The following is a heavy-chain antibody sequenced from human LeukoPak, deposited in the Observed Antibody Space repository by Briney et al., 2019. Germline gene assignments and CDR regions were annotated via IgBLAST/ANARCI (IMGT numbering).Heavy chain of an antibody. D-gene: IGHD5-12*01. CDR3: ARRGYSGYGGNDAFDI. CDR2: IYPGDSDT. J-gene: IGHJ3*02. CDR1: GYSFTSYW. V-gene: IGHV5-51*01. Sequence: GESLKISCKGSGYSFTSYWIGWVRQMPGKGLEWMGIIYPGDSDTRYSPSFQGQVTISADKSISTAYLQWSSLKASDTAMYYCARRGYSGYGGNDAFDIWGQGTMVTVSS.